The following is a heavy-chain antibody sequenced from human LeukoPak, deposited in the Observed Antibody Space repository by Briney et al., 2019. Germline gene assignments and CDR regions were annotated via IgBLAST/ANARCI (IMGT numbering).Heavy chain of an antibody. Sequence: SETLSLTCTVSGGSISSYYWSWIRQPPGKGLEWIGYIYYSGSTNYNPSLKSRVTISVDTSKNQFSLKLSSVTAADTAVYYCARGGYCSSTSCYRPYYYYYYGMDVWGQGTTVTVSS. CDR3: ARGGYCSSTSCYRPYYYYYYGMDV. J-gene: IGHJ6*02. D-gene: IGHD2-2*02. CDR2: IYYSGST. CDR1: GGSISSYY. V-gene: IGHV4-59*01.